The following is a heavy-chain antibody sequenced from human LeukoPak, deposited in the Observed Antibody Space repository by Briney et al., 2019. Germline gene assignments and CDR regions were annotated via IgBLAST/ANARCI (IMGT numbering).Heavy chain of an antibody. V-gene: IGHV3-7*03. CDR2: IKQDGSEK. CDR1: GFTFSAYW. D-gene: IGHD3-10*01. Sequence: PGGSLRLSCAASGFTFSAYWMNWVRQTPGKGLELVANIKQDGSEKYYVDSVKGRFTISRDNAKNSLYLQMNSLRAEDTAVYYCARCYYGSGGYFDYWGQGTLVTVSS. CDR3: ARCYYGSGGYFDY. J-gene: IGHJ4*02.